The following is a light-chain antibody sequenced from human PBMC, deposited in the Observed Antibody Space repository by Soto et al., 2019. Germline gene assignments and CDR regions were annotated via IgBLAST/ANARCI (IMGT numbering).Light chain of an antibody. CDR1: QAISTW. J-gene: IGKJ1*01. CDR3: QQANSCPLT. CDR2: AAS. Sequence: DIQMTQSPSSVSASVGDRVTITCRASQAISTWLAWYQQKPEKAPKLLIYAASNLQTAVPSRFSGSGSGTDVTLAISSLQPEDFATYYCQQANSCPLTFGQGTKVEIK. V-gene: IGKV1D-12*01.